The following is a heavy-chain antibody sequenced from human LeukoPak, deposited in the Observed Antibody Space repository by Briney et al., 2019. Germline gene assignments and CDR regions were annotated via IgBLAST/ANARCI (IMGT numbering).Heavy chain of an antibody. Sequence: GGSLRLSCAASGFTVSGNYMNWVRQAPGKGLEWVSVIKSGGGTFFADSVKGRFTISRDNSKNTLSLQMNSLRAEDTAMYYCARGTIAVAGTWVDYWGQGTLVTVSS. CDR1: GFTVSGNY. J-gene: IGHJ4*02. CDR2: IKSGGGT. D-gene: IGHD6-19*01. CDR3: ARGTIAVAGTWVDY. V-gene: IGHV3-66*01.